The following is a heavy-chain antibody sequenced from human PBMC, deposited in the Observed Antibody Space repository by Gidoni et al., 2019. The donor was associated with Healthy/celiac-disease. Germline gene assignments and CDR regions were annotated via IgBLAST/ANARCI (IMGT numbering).Heavy chain of an antibody. V-gene: IGHV4-34*01. J-gene: IGHJ6*02. CDR1: GGSFSGYY. D-gene: IGHD3-3*01. CDR3: ARGNFVSGVGGHDYYYGMDV. Sequence: QVQLQQWGAGLLKPSETLSLTCAVYGGSFSGYYWRWIRQPPVKGLEWIGEINHSGITNYNPSLKRRVTISVDTSKNQFSLKLSSVTAADTAVYYCARGNFVSGVGGHDYYYGMDVWGQGTTVTVSS. CDR2: INHSGIT.